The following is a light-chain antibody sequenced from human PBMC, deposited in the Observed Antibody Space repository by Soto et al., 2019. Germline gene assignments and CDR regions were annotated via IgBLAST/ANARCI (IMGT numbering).Light chain of an antibody. Sequence: EIVLTQSPGTLSLSPGERVTLYCRASQSISSNYLAWYQQKPGQAPRLLIYAASTRATGIPARFSGSGSETEFTLTISSLQSEDLAVYYCQQYASWPKTFGQGTKVDNK. J-gene: IGKJ1*01. CDR3: QQYASWPKT. CDR2: AAS. CDR1: QSISSN. V-gene: IGKV3-15*01.